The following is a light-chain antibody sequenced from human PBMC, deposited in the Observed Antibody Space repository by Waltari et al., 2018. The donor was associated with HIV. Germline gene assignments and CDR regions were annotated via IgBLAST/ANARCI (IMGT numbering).Light chain of an antibody. J-gene: IGKJ1*01. CDR3: QQYNNWPWT. V-gene: IGKV3-15*01. CDR1: QSVNNN. Sequence: DIVMTQSPATLSVSPGERATLPCRASQSVNNNLAWYQQKPGRAPRLLIYGASNRATGIPARFSGSGSRTEFTLTISSLQSEDFAVYYCQQYNNWPWTFGQGTKVEIK. CDR2: GAS.